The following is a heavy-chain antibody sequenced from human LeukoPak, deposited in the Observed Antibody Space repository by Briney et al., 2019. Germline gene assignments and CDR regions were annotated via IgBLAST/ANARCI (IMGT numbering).Heavy chain of an antibody. CDR2: INHSGST. V-gene: IGHV4-34*01. D-gene: IGHD6-6*01. Sequence: PSETLSLTCAVYGGSFSGYYWSWIRQPPGKGLEWIGEINHSGSTNYNPSLKSRVTISVDTSKNQFSLKLSSVTAADTAVYYCATTIGARLMYFDYWGQGTLVTVSS. J-gene: IGHJ4*02. CDR3: ATTIGARLMYFDY. CDR1: GGSFSGYY.